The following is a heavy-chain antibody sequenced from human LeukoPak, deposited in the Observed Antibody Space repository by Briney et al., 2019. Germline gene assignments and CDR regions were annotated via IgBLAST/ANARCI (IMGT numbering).Heavy chain of an antibody. CDR1: GFTFSSYA. CDR3: ARDRYYGSGSYQGYFDY. CDR2: ISYDGSDK. J-gene: IGHJ4*02. Sequence: GGSLRLSCAASGFTFSSYAMHWVRQAPGKGLEWVAVISYDGSDKYYADSVKGRFTISRDNSKNTLYLQMNSLRAEDTAVYYCARDRYYGSGSYQGYFDYWGQGTLDTVSS. D-gene: IGHD3-10*01. V-gene: IGHV3-30-3*01.